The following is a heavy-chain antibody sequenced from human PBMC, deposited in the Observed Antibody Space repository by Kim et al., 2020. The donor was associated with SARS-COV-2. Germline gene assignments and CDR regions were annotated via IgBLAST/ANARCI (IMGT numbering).Heavy chain of an antibody. CDR3: AKGGYSSSWSFFDL. D-gene: IGHD6-13*01. CDR2: ISYDGSNK. V-gene: IGHV3-30*18. CDR1: GFTFSSYG. Sequence: GGSLRLSCAASGFTFSSYGMHWVRQAPGKGLEWVAVISYDGSNKYYADSVKGRFTISRDNSKNTLYLQMNSLRAEDTAGYYCAKGGYSSSWSFFDLWGRG. J-gene: IGHJ2*01.